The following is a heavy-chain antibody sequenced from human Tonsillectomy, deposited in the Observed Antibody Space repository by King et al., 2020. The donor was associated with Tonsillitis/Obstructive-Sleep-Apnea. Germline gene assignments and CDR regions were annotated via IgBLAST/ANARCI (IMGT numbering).Heavy chain of an antibody. CDR3: ARGESNYGDYSDYYYYYMDV. J-gene: IGHJ6*03. CDR1: GGSFSGYY. Sequence: VKLQQWGAGLLKPSETLSLTCAVYGGSFSGYYWSWIRQPPGKGLEWIGEINHTRSTNYNPSLKSRVTISVDTSKNQFSLKLSSVTAADTAVYYCARGESNYGDYSDYYYYYMDVWGRGTTVTVSS. V-gene: IGHV4-34*01. CDR2: INHTRST. D-gene: IGHD4-17*01.